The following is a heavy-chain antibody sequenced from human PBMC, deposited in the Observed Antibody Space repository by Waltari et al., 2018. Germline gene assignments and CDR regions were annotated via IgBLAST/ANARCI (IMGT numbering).Heavy chain of an antibody. CDR1: GFKFSAYW. V-gene: IGHV3-74*03. CDR2: VSGDGGAA. Sequence: EVQLVQSGGGLVQPGGSLRLSCVASGFKFSAYWMHWVRQVPGKGLGWVYSVSGDGGAAKYVDSVKGRFTISRDNAKSTLYLQMNNLRGEDTGLYSCARSVSPTHGGGYYGGWFDPWGQGSLVTVSS. J-gene: IGHJ5*02. D-gene: IGHD3-3*01. CDR3: ARSVSPTHGGGYYGGWFDP.